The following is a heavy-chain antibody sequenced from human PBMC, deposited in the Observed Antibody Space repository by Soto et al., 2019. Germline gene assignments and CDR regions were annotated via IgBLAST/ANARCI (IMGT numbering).Heavy chain of an antibody. V-gene: IGHV4-39*01. D-gene: IGHD3-10*01. CDR1: GGSISSSSYY. Sequence: SETLSLTCTVSGGSISSSSYYWGWIRQPPGKGLEWIGSIYYSGSTYYNPSLKSRVTISVDTSKNQFSLKLSSVTAADPAVYYCAWFGDPPPGYYYGMDVWGQGTTVTVSS. J-gene: IGHJ6*02. CDR3: AWFGDPPPGYYYGMDV. CDR2: IYYSGST.